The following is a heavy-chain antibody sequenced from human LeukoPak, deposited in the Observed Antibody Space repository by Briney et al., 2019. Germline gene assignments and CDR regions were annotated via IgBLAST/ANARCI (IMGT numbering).Heavy chain of an antibody. J-gene: IGHJ4*02. D-gene: IGHD2/OR15-2a*01. Sequence: GGSLRLSCGASGFNFNSYWMSWVRQAPGKGLEWLANIKEDGSEKYYVDSVKGRFTISRDNSRNLVYLQMNNLGAEDTAVYSCAAAPNFYYFDYWGRGTLVTVST. CDR2: IKEDGSEK. CDR3: AAAPNFYYFDY. CDR1: GFNFNSYW. V-gene: IGHV3-7*01.